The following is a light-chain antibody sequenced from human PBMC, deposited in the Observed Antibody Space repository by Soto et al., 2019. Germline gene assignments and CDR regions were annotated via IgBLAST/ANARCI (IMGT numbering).Light chain of an antibody. CDR1: QSVSSSY. J-gene: IGKJ1*01. Sequence: EIVLTQSPGTLSLSPGERATLSCRASQSVSSSYLAWYQQKPGQAPRLLIYGASSRATGIPDRFSGSGSGTEFTLTISRLKPEDFAVYYCQHYNSWPWTFGQGTRVDIK. CDR2: GAS. CDR3: QHYNSWPWT. V-gene: IGKV3-20*01.